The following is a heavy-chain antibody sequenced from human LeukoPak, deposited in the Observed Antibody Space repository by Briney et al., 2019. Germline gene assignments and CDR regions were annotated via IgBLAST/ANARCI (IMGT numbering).Heavy chain of an antibody. Sequence: PGGSLRLSCAASGFTFSNYWMHWFRHAPGKGLVWVSQIDPDGTSTTYADSVKGRFTISRDNAKNTLYLQMNSLRAEDAAVYYCARGSADPYWGQGTLVTVSS. V-gene: IGHV3-74*01. CDR3: ARGSADPY. CDR1: GFTFSNYW. D-gene: IGHD1-26*01. CDR2: IDPDGTST. J-gene: IGHJ4*02.